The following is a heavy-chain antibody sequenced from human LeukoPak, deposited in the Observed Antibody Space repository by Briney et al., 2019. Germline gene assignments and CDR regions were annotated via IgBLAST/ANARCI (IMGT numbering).Heavy chain of an antibody. CDR3: ARDTYMVTWFDY. D-gene: IGHD5-18*01. V-gene: IGHV3-48*03. J-gene: IGHJ4*02. CDR2: ISSSGSTI. Sequence: PWGSLRLSCAASGFTFSSYEMNWVRQAPGKGLEWVSYISSSGSTIYYADSVKGRFTISRDNAKNSLYLQMNSLRAEDTAVYYCARDTYMVTWFDYWGQGTLVTVPS. CDR1: GFTFSSYE.